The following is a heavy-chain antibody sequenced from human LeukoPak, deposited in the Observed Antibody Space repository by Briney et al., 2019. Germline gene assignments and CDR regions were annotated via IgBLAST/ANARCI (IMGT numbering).Heavy chain of an antibody. V-gene: IGHV5-51*01. CDR3: ARRGYCSGGSCYTYDY. CDR1: GYSFTSYW. CDR2: IYPGDSDT. J-gene: IGHJ4*02. Sequence: GESLKISCKGSGYSFTSYWIGWVRQMPGKGLEWMGIIYPGDSDTRYSPSFQGQVTISADKSISTAYLQGSSLKASDTAMYYCARRGYCSGGSCYTYDYWGQGTLVTVSS. D-gene: IGHD2-15*01.